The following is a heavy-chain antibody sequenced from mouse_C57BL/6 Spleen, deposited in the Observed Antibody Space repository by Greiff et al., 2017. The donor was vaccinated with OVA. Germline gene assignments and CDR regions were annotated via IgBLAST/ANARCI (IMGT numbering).Heavy chain of an antibody. J-gene: IGHJ1*03. CDR2: IDPSDSYT. CDR1: GYTFTSYW. CDR3: ARRWLLWYFDV. V-gene: IGHV1-50*01. Sequence: VQLQQPGAELVKPGASVKLSCKASGYTFTSYWMQWVKQRPGQGLEWIGEIDPSDSYTNYNQKFKGKATLTVDTSSSTAYMQLSSLTSEDSAVYYCARRWLLWYFDVWGTGTTVTVSS. D-gene: IGHD2-3*01.